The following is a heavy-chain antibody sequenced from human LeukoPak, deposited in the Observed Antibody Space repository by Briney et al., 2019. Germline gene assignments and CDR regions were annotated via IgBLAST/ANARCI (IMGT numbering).Heavy chain of an antibody. Sequence: GESLQISCKGSGCSFTSYWIGWVRQLPGKSLEWMGIIYPGDSDTRYSPSFQGQVTISAGKSISTAYLQWSSLKASDTAMYYCARRAVTHFDYWGQGTLVTVSS. D-gene: IGHD4-17*01. CDR3: ARRAVTHFDY. CDR2: IYPGDSDT. CDR1: GCSFTSYW. V-gene: IGHV5-51*01. J-gene: IGHJ4*02.